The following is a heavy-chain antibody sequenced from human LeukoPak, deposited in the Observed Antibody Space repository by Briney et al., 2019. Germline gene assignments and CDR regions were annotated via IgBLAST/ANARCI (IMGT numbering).Heavy chain of an antibody. V-gene: IGHV4-30-2*01. CDR3: ARATLLWLEFDP. J-gene: IGHJ5*02. Sequence: SQTLSLTCAVSGGSISSGGYSWSWIRQPPGKGLEWIGYIYHSGSTYYNPSLKSRVTISVDRSKNQFSLKLSSVTAADTAVYYCARATLLWLEFDPWGQGTLVTVSS. CDR1: GGSISSGGYS. CDR2: IYHSGST. D-gene: IGHD3-10*01.